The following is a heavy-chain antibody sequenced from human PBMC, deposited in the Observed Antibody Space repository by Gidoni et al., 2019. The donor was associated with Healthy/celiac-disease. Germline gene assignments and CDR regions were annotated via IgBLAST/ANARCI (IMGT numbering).Heavy chain of an antibody. J-gene: IGHJ4*02. D-gene: IGHD3-9*01. Sequence: QVQLVESGGGVVQPGRSLRLSCAASGFTFSSYGMHWVRQAPGKGLEWVAVISYDGSNKYYADSVKGRFTISRDNSKNTLYLQMNSLRAEDTAVYYCAKGWYMLRYFDWLPYYWGQGTLVTVSS. V-gene: IGHV3-30*18. CDR2: ISYDGSNK. CDR1: GFTFSSYG. CDR3: AKGWYMLRYFDWLPYY.